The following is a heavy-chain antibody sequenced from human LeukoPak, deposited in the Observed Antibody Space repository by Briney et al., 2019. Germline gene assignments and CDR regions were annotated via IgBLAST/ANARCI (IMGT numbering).Heavy chain of an antibody. D-gene: IGHD3-10*01. V-gene: IGHV4-38-2*02. Sequence: SETLSLTCTVSGYSISSGYYWGWIRQPPGKGLEWIGSIYHSGSTYYNPSLKSRVTISVDTSKNQFSLKLSSVTAAHTAVYYCAREEYYGSGSYIAALDYWGQGTLVTVSS. CDR3: AREEYYGSGSYIAALDY. CDR2: IYHSGST. J-gene: IGHJ4*02. CDR1: GYSISSGYY.